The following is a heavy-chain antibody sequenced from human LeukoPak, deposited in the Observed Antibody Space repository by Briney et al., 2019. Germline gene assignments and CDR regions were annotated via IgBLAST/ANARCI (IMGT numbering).Heavy chain of an antibody. CDR1: GFTFSSYW. CDR3: AKGGEVSSWYKRLKLYFDY. CDR2: INSDGSST. Sequence: PGGSLRLSCAASGFTFSSYWMHWVRHAPGKGLVWVSRINSDGSSTSYADSVKGRFTISRDNAKNTLYLQMTSLRAEDTAVYYCAKGGEVSSWYKRLKLYFDYWGQGTLVTVSS. D-gene: IGHD6-13*01. V-gene: IGHV3-74*01. J-gene: IGHJ4*02.